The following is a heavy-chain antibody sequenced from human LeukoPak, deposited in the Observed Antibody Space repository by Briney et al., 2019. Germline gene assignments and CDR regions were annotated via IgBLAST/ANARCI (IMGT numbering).Heavy chain of an antibody. CDR3: VAIMYNSSGYSYFDL. V-gene: IGHV4-39*01. CDR1: GGSTSSYSYY. J-gene: IGHJ4*02. D-gene: IGHD3-22*01. CDR2: INYSGST. Sequence: SETLSLSCTVSGGSTSSYSYYWGWIRQPPGKGLEWIGSINYSGSTNYTPSLKTRVTISVDTSRDQFSLKMSSVIAADTAVYYCVAIMYNSSGYSYFDLWGQGTLVTVSS.